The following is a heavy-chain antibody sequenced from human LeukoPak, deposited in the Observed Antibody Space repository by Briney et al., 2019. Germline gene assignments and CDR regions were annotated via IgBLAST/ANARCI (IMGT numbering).Heavy chain of an antibody. CDR1: GGSFSGYY. CDR3: ARGDRPRRRSLDY. J-gene: IGHJ4*02. V-gene: IGHV4-34*01. CDR2: INHSGST. D-gene: IGHD6-6*01. Sequence: PSETLSLTCAVYGGSFSGYYWSWIRQPPGKGLEWIGEINHSGSTNYNPSLKSRVTISVDTSKNQFSLKLSSVTAADTAVYYCARGDRPRRRSLDYWGQGTLVTVSS.